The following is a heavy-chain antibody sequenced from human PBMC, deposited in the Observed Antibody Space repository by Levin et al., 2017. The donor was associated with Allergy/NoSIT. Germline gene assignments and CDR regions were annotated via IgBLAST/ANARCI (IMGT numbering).Heavy chain of an antibody. J-gene: IGHJ4*02. CDR2: INHSGST. V-gene: IGHV4-34*01. CDR1: GGSFSGYY. CDR3: ARSVAGTDY. Sequence: SQTLSLTCAVYGGSFSGYYWSWIRQLPGKGLEWIGEINHSGSTNYNPSLKSRVTISVDTSKNQFSLKPSSVTAADTAVYYCARSVAGTDYWGQGTLVTVSS. D-gene: IGHD6-19*01.